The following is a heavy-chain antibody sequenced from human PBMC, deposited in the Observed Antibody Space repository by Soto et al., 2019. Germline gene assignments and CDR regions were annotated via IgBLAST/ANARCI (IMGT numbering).Heavy chain of an antibody. CDR2: ISSSGVT. Sequence: QVRLVQSGPEVKKPAASVKVSCKASGYTFSSSAISWVRQAPGQGPEWMGWISSSGVTNYAQNFQGRVTLTVDSSTTTAYREVRRLSSADTAIYYCARDHGGYGTFDYWGQGTLVTVSS. CDR3: ARDHGGYGTFDY. V-gene: IGHV1-18*04. D-gene: IGHD5-12*01. J-gene: IGHJ4*02. CDR1: GYTFSSSA.